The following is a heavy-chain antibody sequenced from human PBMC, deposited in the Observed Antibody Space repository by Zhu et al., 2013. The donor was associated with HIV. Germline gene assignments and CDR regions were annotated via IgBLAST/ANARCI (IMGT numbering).Heavy chain of an antibody. CDR2: IITILGRR. Sequence: VQLVQSGAEVKKPGSSVRVSCKASGGSFSSHAINWVRQAPGQGLEWMGGIITILGRRSYAQRFQGRLTITADDPSTTAYMELNSLRSEDTAVYYCARGGPYRSSGRVYYYKPMDVWGQGTTVTVSS. CDR1: GGSFSSHA. V-gene: IGHV1-69*01. CDR3: ARGGPYRSSGRVYYYKPMDV. D-gene: IGHD3-10*01. J-gene: IGHJ6*02.